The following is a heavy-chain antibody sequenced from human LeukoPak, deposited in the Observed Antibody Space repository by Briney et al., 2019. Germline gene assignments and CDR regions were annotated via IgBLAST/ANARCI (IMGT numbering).Heavy chain of an antibody. V-gene: IGHV3-48*03. J-gene: IGHJ4*02. D-gene: IGHD4-17*01. CDR1: GFTFSSYE. Sequence: GGSLRLSCAASGFTFSSYEMKWVRQAPGKGLEWISYISRSGSTINYADSVRGRFTISRDDAKYSLYLQMNSLRAEDTAVYYCAKRTVTNYFDNWGQGSLVTVSS. CDR3: AKRTVTNYFDN. CDR2: ISRSGSTI.